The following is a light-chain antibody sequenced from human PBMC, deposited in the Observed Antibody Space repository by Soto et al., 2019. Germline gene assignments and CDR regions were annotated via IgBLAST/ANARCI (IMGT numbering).Light chain of an antibody. V-gene: IGKV4-1*01. Sequence: IVMTQSPDSLAVSLGERATINCKSSQSVLYSSNNKNDLAWYQQKPGQPPKLLIYWASTRESGVTDRFSGSGYGTDFTHTISSLQAEDVAVYYCQQYYSTPRTFGQGTKVEIK. CDR2: WAS. J-gene: IGKJ1*01. CDR1: QSVLYSSNNKND. CDR3: QQYYSTPRT.